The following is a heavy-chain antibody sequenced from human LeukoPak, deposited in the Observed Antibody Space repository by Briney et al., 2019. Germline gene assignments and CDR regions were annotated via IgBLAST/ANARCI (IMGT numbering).Heavy chain of an antibody. J-gene: IGHJ4*02. D-gene: IGHD3-10*01. CDR1: GFTFSSYA. CDR2: ISGSGGGT. CDR3: AKDLDLSWFGELLYSFDY. Sequence: PGGSLRLSCAASGFTFSSYAMSWVRQAPGKGLEWVSAISGSGGGTYYADSVKGRFTISRDNSKNTLYLQMNSLRAEDTAVYYCAKDLDLSWFGELLYSFDYWGQGTLVTVSS. V-gene: IGHV3-23*01.